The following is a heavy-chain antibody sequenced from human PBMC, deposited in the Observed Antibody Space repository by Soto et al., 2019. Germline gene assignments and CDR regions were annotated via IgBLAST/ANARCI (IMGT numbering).Heavy chain of an antibody. CDR2: SSGSGGRT. D-gene: IGHD3-10*01. J-gene: IGHJ4*02. Sequence: SMRLPCVASGFTFSSYAMSWVRNAQGKGLEWVSASSGSGGRTYYADSVKGRFTISRDNARSTLYLPMTSMRAEDPAVYYSAKAAHLWFGEPFHDYWGQGTVDTVS. V-gene: IGHV3-23*01. CDR3: AKAAHLWFGEPFHDY. CDR1: GFTFSSYA.